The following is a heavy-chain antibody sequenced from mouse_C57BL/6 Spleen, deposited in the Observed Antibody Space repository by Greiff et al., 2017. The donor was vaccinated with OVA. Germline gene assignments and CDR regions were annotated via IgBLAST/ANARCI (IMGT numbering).Heavy chain of an antibody. CDR2: IWSDGST. CDR3: ARNTNYAMDY. V-gene: IGHV2-6*02. J-gene: IGHJ4*01. CDR1: GFSLTSYG. Sequence: VKLQESGPGLVAPSQSLSITCTVSGFSLTSYGVHWVRQPPGKGLEWLVLIWSDGSTTYKSALKSRLSINKDNTNSQVFLIMNSHQTDDTAMYCCARNTNYAMDYWGQGTSVTVSS.